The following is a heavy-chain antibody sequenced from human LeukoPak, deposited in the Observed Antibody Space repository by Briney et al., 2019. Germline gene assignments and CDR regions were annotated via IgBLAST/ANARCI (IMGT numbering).Heavy chain of an antibody. V-gene: IGHV4-39*01. CDR1: GGSISSSSYY. Sequence: SETLSLTCTVSGGSISSSSYYWGWIRQPPGKGLEWIGSIYYSGSTYYNPSLKSRVTISVDTSKNQFSLKLSSVTAADTAVYYCASQPVLLWFGESIPFDCWGQGTLVTVSS. CDR2: IYYSGST. D-gene: IGHD3-10*01. J-gene: IGHJ4*02. CDR3: ASQPVLLWFGESIPFDC.